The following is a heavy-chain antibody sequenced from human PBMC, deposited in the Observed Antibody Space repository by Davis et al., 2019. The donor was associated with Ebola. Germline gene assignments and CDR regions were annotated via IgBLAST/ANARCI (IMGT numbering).Heavy chain of an antibody. CDR1: GGTFSSYA. Sequence: AASVKVSCKASGGTFSSYAISWVRQAPGQGLEWMEGIIPIFGTANYAQKFQGRVTITADESTSTAYMELSSLRSEDTAVYYCASYSSASVHYYYGMDVWGQGTTVTVSS. V-gene: IGHV1-69*13. CDR3: ASYSSASVHYYYGMDV. J-gene: IGHJ6*02. CDR2: IIPIFGTA. D-gene: IGHD6-6*01.